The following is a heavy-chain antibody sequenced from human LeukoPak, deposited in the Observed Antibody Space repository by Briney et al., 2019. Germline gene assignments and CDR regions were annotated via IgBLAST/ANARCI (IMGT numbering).Heavy chain of an antibody. V-gene: IGHV1-2*02. CDR1: GYTFTGYY. D-gene: IGHD5-24*01. J-gene: IGHJ4*02. CDR3: ARDLLHVDGYGY. Sequence: ASVKVSCKASGYTFTGYYMHWVRQAPGQGLEWMGWINPNSGGTNYAQKFQGRVTMTRDTSISTAYMELSRLRSDDTAVYYCARDLLHVDGYGYWGQGTLVTVSS. CDR2: INPNSGGT.